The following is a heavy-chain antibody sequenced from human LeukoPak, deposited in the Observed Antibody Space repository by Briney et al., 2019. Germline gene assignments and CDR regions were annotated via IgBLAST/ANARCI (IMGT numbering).Heavy chain of an antibody. D-gene: IGHD2-15*01. Sequence: PSETLSLTCTVSGGSISSYYWSWIRQPPGKGLEWIGYIYYSGSTNYNPSPKSRVTFSVDTSQNQFSLKLSSVTAADTAVYYCATALLYCSGGSCYPFDYWGQGTLVTVSS. V-gene: IGHV4-59*08. CDR3: ATALLYCSGGSCYPFDY. CDR1: GGSISSYY. CDR2: IYYSGST. J-gene: IGHJ4*02.